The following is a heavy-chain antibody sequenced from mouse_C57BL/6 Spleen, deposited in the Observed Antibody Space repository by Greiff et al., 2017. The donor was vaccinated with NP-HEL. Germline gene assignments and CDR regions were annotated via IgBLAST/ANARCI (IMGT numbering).Heavy chain of an antibody. CDR2: IHPNSGST. J-gene: IGHJ3*01. CDR1: GYTFTSYW. V-gene: IGHV1-64*01. CDR3: AREGGYYGSSAWFAY. Sequence: QVQLQQPGAELVKPGASVKLSRKASGYTFTSYWMHWVKQRPGQGLEWIGMIHPNSGSTNYNEKFKSKATLTVDKSSSTAYMQLSSLTSEDSAVYYCAREGGYYGSSAWFAYWGQGTLVTVSA. D-gene: IGHD1-1*01.